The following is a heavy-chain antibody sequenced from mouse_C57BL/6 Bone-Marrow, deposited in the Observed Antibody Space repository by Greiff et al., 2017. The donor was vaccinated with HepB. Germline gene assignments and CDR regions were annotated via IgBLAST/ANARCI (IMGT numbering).Heavy chain of an antibody. D-gene: IGHD2-3*01. CDR1: GYTFTDYE. Sequence: VKLMESGAELVRPGASVTLSCKASGYTFTDYEMHWVKQTPVHGLEWIGAIDPETGGTAYNQKFKGKAILTADKSSSTAYMELRSLTSEDSAVYYCTGDGYLAYWGQGTLVTVSA. CDR3: TGDGYLAY. CDR2: IDPETGGT. V-gene: IGHV1-15*01. J-gene: IGHJ3*01.